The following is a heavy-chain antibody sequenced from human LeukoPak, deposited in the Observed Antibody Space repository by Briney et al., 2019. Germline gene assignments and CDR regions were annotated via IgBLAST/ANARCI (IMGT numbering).Heavy chain of an antibody. J-gene: IGHJ4*02. V-gene: IGHV3-9*01. Sequence: GGSLRLSCAASGFNFNDCAMHWVRQAPGKGLEWVSGISWNSKNIAYADSVKGRFTISRDNAKNSLYLQMNSLRTEDTAFYYCENFSRIAPRPPMTFAFGAQGTLVPVP. D-gene: IGHD6-6*01. CDR1: GFNFNDCA. CDR2: ISWNSKNI. CDR3: ENFSRIAPRPPMTFAF.